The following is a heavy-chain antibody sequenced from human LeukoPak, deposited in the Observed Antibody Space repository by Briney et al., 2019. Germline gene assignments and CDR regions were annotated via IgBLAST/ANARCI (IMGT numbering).Heavy chain of an antibody. CDR1: GYSFTNYW. J-gene: IGHJ4*02. Sequence: GESLKISCQTSGYSFTNYWIGWVRQMPGKGLEWMGIIHPRDSETRYTPSFQGQVTFSVDRSTSTAYLQWNSLEASDTAIFYCARLDSGGYYYVHYWGQGTLVTVSS. V-gene: IGHV5-51*01. CDR3: ARLDSGGYYYVHY. CDR2: IHPRDSET. D-gene: IGHD3-22*01.